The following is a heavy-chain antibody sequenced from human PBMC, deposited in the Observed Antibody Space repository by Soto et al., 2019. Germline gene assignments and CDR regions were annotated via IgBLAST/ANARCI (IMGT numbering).Heavy chain of an antibody. CDR2: MNPNSGNT. CDR3: ARGKIASGSYSPYYYYGMDV. V-gene: IGHV1-8*01. D-gene: IGHD3-10*01. CDR1: GYTFTSYD. Sequence: ASVKVSCKASGYTFTSYDINWVRQATGQGLEWMGWMNPNSGNTGYAQKFQGRVTMTRNTSISTAYMELSSLRSEDTAVYYCARGKIASGSYSPYYYYGMDVWGQGTTVTVSS. J-gene: IGHJ6*02.